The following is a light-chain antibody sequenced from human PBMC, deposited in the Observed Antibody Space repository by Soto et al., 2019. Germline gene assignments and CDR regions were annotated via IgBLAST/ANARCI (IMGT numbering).Light chain of an antibody. CDR1: SSNIGSNT. CDR2: SND. V-gene: IGLV1-44*01. Sequence: QSVLAQSSSASGTPGQRVTISCSGSSSNIGSNTVNWYQQLSGTAPKLLIYSNDQRPSGVPDRFSGSKSGTSASLAISGLQSEDEADYYCAAWDDTLNGYVFGAGTKVTVL. J-gene: IGLJ1*01. CDR3: AAWDDTLNGYV.